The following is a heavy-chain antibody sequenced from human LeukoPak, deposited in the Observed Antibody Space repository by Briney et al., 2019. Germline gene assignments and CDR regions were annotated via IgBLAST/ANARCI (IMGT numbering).Heavy chain of an antibody. D-gene: IGHD2-15*01. CDR2: INHSGST. V-gene: IGHV4-34*01. CDR3: ARVEVVVVAATVYYYYGMDV. J-gene: IGHJ6*02. CDR1: GGSFSGYY. Sequence: PSETLSLTCAVYGGSFSGYYWSWIRQPPGKGLEWIGEINHSGSTNYNPSLKSRVTISVDTSKNQFSLKLSSVTAADTAVYYCARVEVVVVAATVYYYYGMDVWGQGTTVTVS.